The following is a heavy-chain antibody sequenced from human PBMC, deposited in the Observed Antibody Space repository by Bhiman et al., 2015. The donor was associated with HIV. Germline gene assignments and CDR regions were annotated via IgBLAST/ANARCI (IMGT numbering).Heavy chain of an antibody. CDR2: TSYDGSNK. J-gene: IGHJ4*02. D-gene: IGHD3-3*01. CDR1: GFTFSSFG. V-gene: IGHV3-30*18. CDR3: AKWGYDFWSGYYRAVDY. Sequence: VQLVESGGGLAQPGGSLRLSCTASGFTFSSFGMHWVRQAPGKGLEWVAVTSYDGSNKHYADSVKGRFTISRDNSKNTLYLQMNSLRDEDTAVYYCAKWGYDFWSGYYRAVDYWGQGTLVTVSS.